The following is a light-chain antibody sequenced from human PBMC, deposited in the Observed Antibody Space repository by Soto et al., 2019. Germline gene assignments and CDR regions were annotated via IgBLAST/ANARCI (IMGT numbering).Light chain of an antibody. CDR3: QKYNNWPQYT. V-gene: IGKV3-15*01. Sequence: EIVMTQSPATLSVSPGERATLSCRASQSVSSNLAWYQQNPGQAPRLLIYGASTSATGIPARFRGSGSGTEFTHTFSSLQSEDFAVYYGQKYNNWPQYTFGQGTKLEIK. CDR2: GAS. CDR1: QSVSSN. J-gene: IGKJ2*01.